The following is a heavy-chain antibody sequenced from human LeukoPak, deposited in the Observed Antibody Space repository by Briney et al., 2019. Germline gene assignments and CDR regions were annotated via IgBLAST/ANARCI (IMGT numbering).Heavy chain of an antibody. CDR3: AKRGVYWGGVSFPPSGFFDI. V-gene: IGHV3-23*01. Sequence: GGSLRLSCAASGFTFSSYGMSWVRQAPGKGLEWVSAISGSGGSTHYADSVKGRFTISRDNSKNTLYLQMNSLRAEDTAVYYCAKRGVYWGGVSFPPSGFFDIWGKGKMVPVFS. J-gene: IGHJ3*02. CDR2: ISGSGGST. D-gene: IGHD2-21*01. CDR1: GFTFSSYG.